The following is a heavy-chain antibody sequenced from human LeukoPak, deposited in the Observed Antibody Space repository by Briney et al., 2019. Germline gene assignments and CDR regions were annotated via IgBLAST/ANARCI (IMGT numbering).Heavy chain of an antibody. CDR1: GYTFTGYY. CDR2: TNPNSGGT. CDR3: ARDFIYDFWSGYYGDYYYGMDV. D-gene: IGHD3-3*01. Sequence: ASVTVSCKASGYTFTGYYMHWVRQAPGQGLEWMGWTNPNSGGTNYAQKFQGRVTMTRDTSISTAYMELSRLRSDDTAVYYCARDFIYDFWSGYYGDYYYGMDVWGQGTTVTVSS. V-gene: IGHV1-2*02. J-gene: IGHJ6*02.